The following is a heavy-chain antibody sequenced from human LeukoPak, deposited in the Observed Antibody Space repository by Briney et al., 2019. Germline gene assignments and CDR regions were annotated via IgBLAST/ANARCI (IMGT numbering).Heavy chain of an antibody. CDR3: ARTYYYDSSGYYSGLNWFDP. Sequence: ASVNVSCKASGNTFIGHYMHWARQAPGQGLEWMGWISAYNGNTNYAQKLQGRVTMTTDTSTSTAYMELRSLRSDDTAVYYCARTYYYDSSGYYSGLNWFDPWGQGTLVTVSS. J-gene: IGHJ5*02. D-gene: IGHD3-22*01. V-gene: IGHV1-18*01. CDR2: ISAYNGNT. CDR1: GNTFIGHY.